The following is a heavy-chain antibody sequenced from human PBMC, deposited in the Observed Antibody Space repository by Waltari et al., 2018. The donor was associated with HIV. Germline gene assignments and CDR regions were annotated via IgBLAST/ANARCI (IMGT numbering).Heavy chain of an antibody. Sequence: QVQLQESGPGLVKPSETLSLTCTVSGGSITSYYSSWIRQPPGKGLEWIGYIYYSGSTNYNPSLKSRVTISVDTSKNQFSLNVTSVTAADTAVYYCARGPTRYYFDNWGQGTLVTVSS. V-gene: IGHV4-59*01. D-gene: IGHD2-2*01. CDR3: ARGPTRYYFDN. CDR1: GGSITSYY. J-gene: IGHJ4*02. CDR2: IYYSGST.